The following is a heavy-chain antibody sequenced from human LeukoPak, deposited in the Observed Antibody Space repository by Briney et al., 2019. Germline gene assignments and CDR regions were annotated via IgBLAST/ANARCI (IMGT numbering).Heavy chain of an antibody. CDR1: GSTFTSAW. D-gene: IGHD1-26*01. CDR2: ITDDATT. J-gene: IGHJ4*02. Sequence: GGSLRLSCAASGSTFTSAWMHWVRQAPGTGLVWVSRITDDATTTYADSVRGRFTISRDNAKNILYLQMNSPRAEDTAVYYCVRDRVGPDYWGQGTLVTVSS. V-gene: IGHV3-74*03. CDR3: VRDRVGPDY.